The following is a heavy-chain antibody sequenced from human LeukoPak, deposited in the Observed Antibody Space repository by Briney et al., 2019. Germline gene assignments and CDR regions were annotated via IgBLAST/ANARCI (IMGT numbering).Heavy chain of an antibody. CDR3: AREISIAVAGPNDAFDI. V-gene: IGHV1-46*01. CDR1: GYTFTSYY. CDR2: INPSGGST. Sequence: ASVKVSCKASGYTFTSYYMHWVRQAPGQGLEWMGIINPSGGSTSYAQKFQGRVTMTRDTSTSTVYMELSSLRSEGTAVYYCAREISIAVAGPNDAFDIWGRGTMVTVSS. D-gene: IGHD6-19*01. J-gene: IGHJ3*02.